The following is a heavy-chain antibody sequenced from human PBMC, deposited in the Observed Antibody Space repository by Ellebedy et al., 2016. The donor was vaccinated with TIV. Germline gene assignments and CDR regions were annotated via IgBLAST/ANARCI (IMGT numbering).Heavy chain of an antibody. Sequence: GESLKISCAASGFTFSDHYMDWVRQAPGKGLEWVGRSRNKAKSYTTDYAASVKGRFTISRDDSKNSLFLQMNSLKTEDTAVYYRTSPATRSSGYNFDYWGQGTLVTVSS. D-gene: IGHD6-6*01. CDR2: SRNKAKSYTT. CDR3: TSPATRSSGYNFDY. CDR1: GFTFSDHY. V-gene: IGHV3-72*01. J-gene: IGHJ4*02.